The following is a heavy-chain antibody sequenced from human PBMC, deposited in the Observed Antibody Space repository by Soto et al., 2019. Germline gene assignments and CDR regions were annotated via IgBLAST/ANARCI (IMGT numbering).Heavy chain of an antibody. CDR3: ARDRANWFDP. J-gene: IGHJ5*02. Sequence: GGSLRLSCAASGFTFSSYGMHWVRQAPGKGLEWVAVIWYDGSNQYYADSVKGRFTISRDSSKNTLYLQMDSLRVEDTAVYFCARDRANWFDPWGQGTLVTVSS. CDR2: IWYDGSNQ. V-gene: IGHV3-33*01. CDR1: GFTFSSYG.